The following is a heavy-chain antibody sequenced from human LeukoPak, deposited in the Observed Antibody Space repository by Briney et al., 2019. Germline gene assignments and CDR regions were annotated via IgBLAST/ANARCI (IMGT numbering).Heavy chain of an antibody. V-gene: IGHV3-30*03. CDR2: ISYHGINE. D-gene: IGHD3-22*01. CDR3: AREPPYYDSSAYYNY. CDR1: GFSFSDYN. Sequence: GGSLRLSCAASGFSFSDYNMHWVRQAPGKGLEWMAVISYHGINEYYADSVKGRFTISRDNSKSTLHLQMNSLRAEDTAVYYCAREPPYYDSSAYYNYWGQGTLVTVSS. J-gene: IGHJ4*02.